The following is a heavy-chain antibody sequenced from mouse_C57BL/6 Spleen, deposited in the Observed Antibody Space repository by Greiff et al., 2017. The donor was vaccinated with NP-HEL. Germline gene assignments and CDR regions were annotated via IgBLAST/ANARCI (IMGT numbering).Heavy chain of an antibody. V-gene: IGHV1-66*01. CDR1: GYSFTSYY. CDR2: IYPGSGNT. J-gene: IGHJ4*01. D-gene: IGHD1-1*01. Sequence: VQLQQSGPELVKPGASVKISCKASGYSFTSYYIHWVKQRPGQGLEWIGWIYPGSGNTKYNEKFKGKATLTADTSSSTAYMQLSSLTSEDSAVYYCAREDYYGSYYAMDYWGQGTSVTVSS. CDR3: AREDYYGSYYAMDY.